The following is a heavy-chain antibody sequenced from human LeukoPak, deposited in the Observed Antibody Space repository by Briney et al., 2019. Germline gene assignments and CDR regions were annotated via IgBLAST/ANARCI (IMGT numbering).Heavy chain of an antibody. Sequence: PSETLSLTCTVSVGSISRGVYYCSSIRQHPGEGLEWIGYIYYSGSTYSNPSLKSRVTISVDTSKNQFSLKLSSVTAADTSVYYCARGGLYNWRLVYFDYWVEGALVAVCS. CDR2: IYYSGST. J-gene: IGHJ4*02. V-gene: IGHV4-31*03. CDR1: VGSISRGVYY. CDR3: ARGGLYNWRLVYFDY. D-gene: IGHD1-20*01.